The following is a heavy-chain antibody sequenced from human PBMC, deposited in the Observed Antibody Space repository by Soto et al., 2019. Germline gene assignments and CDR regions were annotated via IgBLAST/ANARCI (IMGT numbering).Heavy chain of an antibody. V-gene: IGHV3-15*01. D-gene: IGHD6-6*01. CDR3: TTVPRPVPLWLYFHS. Sequence: GGTRRLPCAASGLSVSNVCMSWVRQSPGKGLVLLGRIRGQGYALTPGYPAPVKVRFTSSTDHSRNTLYLQITSLKTADTAMYFCTTVPRPVPLWLYFHSWGQGARGTVS. CDR2: IRGQGYALTP. J-gene: IGHJ4*02. CDR1: GLSVSNVC.